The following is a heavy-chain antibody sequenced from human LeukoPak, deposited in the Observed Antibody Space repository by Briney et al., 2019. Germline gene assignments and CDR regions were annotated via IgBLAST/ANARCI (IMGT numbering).Heavy chain of an antibody. J-gene: IGHJ4*02. CDR2: IYPGDSDT. D-gene: IGHD2-2*01. Sequence: GESLKISCQGSGYSFTNYWIGWVRQMPGKGLEWMGIIYPGDSDTRYSPSFQGQVTISADKSISTAYLQWSSLKASDTAMYYCARQQTGYCSSTSCYAIDYWGQGTLVTVSS. V-gene: IGHV5-51*01. CDR3: ARQQTGYCSSTSCYAIDY. CDR1: GYSFTNYW.